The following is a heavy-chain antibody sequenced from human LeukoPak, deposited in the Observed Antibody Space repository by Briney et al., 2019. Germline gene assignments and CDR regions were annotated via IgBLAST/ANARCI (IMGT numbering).Heavy chain of an antibody. CDR1: GFTFSTYW. CDR2: IKEDGSEK. J-gene: IGHJ4*02. Sequence: PGGSLRLSCAASGFTFSTYWMQWVRQDPGKGLEWVANIKEDGSEKYYVDSVKGRFTISRGNAKNSLYLQMNSLRAEDTAVYYCAREFPRSTVTTLDYWGQGTLVTVSS. V-gene: IGHV3-7*01. D-gene: IGHD4-11*01. CDR3: AREFPRSTVTTLDY.